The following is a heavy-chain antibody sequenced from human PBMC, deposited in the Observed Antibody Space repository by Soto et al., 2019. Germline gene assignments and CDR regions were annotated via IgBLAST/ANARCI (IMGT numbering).Heavy chain of an antibody. D-gene: IGHD3-22*01. CDR2: IKQNGAET. CDR3: ARVPYDSTGYFNDY. Sequence: EVQLVESGGALVQPGGTLRLSCAASGFTFGRHWMSWVRQAPGKGLEWVANIKQNGAETYYAHPVQGRFTIARVNIKSILYLQMSGLRGDDTAVYSCARVPYDSTGYFNDYWGQGTLVSVSS. J-gene: IGHJ4*02. CDR1: GFTFGRHW. V-gene: IGHV3-7*01.